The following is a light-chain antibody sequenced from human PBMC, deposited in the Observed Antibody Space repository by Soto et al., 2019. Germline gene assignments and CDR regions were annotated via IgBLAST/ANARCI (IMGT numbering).Light chain of an antibody. J-gene: IGKJ5*01. CDR2: AAS. V-gene: IGKV1-39*01. Sequence: DIQMTQSPSSLSASVGDRVTITCRASQSISSYLNWYQQKPGKAPKLLIYAASSLQSGVPSRFSGSGSGIDFTLTISTVQPEDFATYYCQQSYSTRITFGQGTRLEIK. CDR3: QQSYSTRIT. CDR1: QSISSY.